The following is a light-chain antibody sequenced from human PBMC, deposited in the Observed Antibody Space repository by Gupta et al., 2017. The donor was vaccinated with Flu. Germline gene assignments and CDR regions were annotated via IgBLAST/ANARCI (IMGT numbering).Light chain of an antibody. CDR1: SSDVGGYNY. CDR3: SSYAGSNNHVV. CDR2: EVS. J-gene: IGLJ2*01. V-gene: IGLV2-8*01. Sequence: VTISCTGTSSDVGGYNYVSWYQQHPGKAPKLMIYEVSKRPSGVPDRFSGSKSGNTASLTVSGLQAEDEADYYCSSYAGSNNHVVFGGGTKLT.